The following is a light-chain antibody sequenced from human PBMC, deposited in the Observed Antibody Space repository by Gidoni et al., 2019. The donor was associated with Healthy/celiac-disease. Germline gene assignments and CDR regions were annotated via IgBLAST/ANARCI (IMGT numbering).Light chain of an antibody. J-gene: IGKJ1*01. V-gene: IGKV1-5*01. CDR3: QQYNSDPWT. CDR2: DAS. CDR1: QSISSW. Sequence: DIQMTPSPSTLSASVGDRVTITCRASQSISSWLAWYQQKPGKAPKLLIYDASSLESGVPSRFSGSGSGTEFTLTISSLQPDDFATYYCQQYNSDPWTFGQGTKVEIK.